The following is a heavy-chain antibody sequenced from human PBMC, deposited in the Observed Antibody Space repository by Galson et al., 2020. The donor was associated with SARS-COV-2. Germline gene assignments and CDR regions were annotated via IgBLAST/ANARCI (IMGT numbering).Heavy chain of an antibody. CDR1: GGSISSGDYY. Sequence: SETLSLTCTVSGGSISSGDYYWSWIRQPPGKGLEWIGYIYYSGSTYYNPSLKSRVTISVDTSKNQFSLKLSSVTAADTAVYYCARRTTVAWRGAFDIWGQGTMVTVSS. J-gene: IGHJ3*02. V-gene: IGHV4-30-4*01. CDR2: IYYSGST. D-gene: IGHD4-17*01. CDR3: ARRTTVAWRGAFDI.